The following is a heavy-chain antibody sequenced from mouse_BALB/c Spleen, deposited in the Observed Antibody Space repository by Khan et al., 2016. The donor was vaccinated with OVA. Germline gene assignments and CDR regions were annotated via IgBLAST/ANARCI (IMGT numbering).Heavy chain of an antibody. CDR1: GYTFTSYY. CDR3: TRGGYGSPFAY. Sequence: QVQLKESGAELVKPGASVKLSCKASGYTFTSYYMYWVKQRPGQGLEWIGEINPSNGGTNVTEKFKSKATLTVDKSSSTAYMEVSSLTSEDSAVYYCTRGGYGSPFAYWGQGTLVTVSA. V-gene: IGHV1S81*02. CDR2: INPSNGGT. D-gene: IGHD1-1*01. J-gene: IGHJ3*01.